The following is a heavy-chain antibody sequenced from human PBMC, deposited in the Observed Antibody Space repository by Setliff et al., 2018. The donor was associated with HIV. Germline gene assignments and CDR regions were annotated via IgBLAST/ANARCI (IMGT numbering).Heavy chain of an antibody. Sequence: PSETLSLTCAVYGGSFSSYSWTWIRQPPGKGLEWIGEINRSGSTNYNPSLKSRLTIIVDTSKNQFSPKLNSVTAADTAVYYCESIMVGGAMSYSYYYMDVWGKGTTVTVSS. J-gene: IGHJ6*03. CDR2: INRSGST. CDR3: ESIMVGGAMSYSYYYMDV. V-gene: IGHV4-34*01. D-gene: IGHD3-16*01. CDR1: GGSFSSYS.